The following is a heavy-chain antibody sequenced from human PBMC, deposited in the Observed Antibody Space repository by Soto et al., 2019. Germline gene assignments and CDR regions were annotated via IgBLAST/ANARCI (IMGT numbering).Heavy chain of an antibody. CDR2: IYYSGST. CDR3: TRRHSSPFFDY. J-gene: IGHJ4*02. D-gene: IGHD6-13*01. V-gene: IGHV4-39*01. CDR1: GGSISSSSYY. Sequence: SETLSLTCTVSGGSISSSSYYWGWIRQPPGKGLEWIANIYYSGSTYYNPSLKSRVTISVDTSKNQFSLKLNSVTAADTAVYYCTRRHSSPFFDYWGQGTLVTVSS.